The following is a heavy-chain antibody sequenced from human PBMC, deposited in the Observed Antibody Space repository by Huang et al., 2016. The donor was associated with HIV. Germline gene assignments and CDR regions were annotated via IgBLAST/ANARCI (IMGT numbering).Heavy chain of an antibody. CDR2: ISIGDGRT. D-gene: IGHD6-13*01. Sequence: QVQLVQSGAEVRKPGASVRVSCKASGYTFSSYAIHWVRQAPGQSLEWMGRISIGDGRTEYLWQPQGRATITTDTSANTVYLDLSGLRSEDTAVYYCARQRSPDSSSHLYWGQGTLVTVSS. CDR1: GYTFSSYA. V-gene: IGHV1-3*04. CDR3: ARQRSPDSSSHLY. J-gene: IGHJ4*02.